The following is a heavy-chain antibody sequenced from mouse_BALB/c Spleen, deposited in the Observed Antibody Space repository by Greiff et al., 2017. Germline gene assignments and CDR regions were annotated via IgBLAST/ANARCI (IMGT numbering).Heavy chain of an antibody. V-gene: IGHV1-26*01. CDR2: INPYNGAT. CDR1: GYSFTGYY. J-gene: IGHJ1*01. Sequence: EVQLQQSGPELVKPGASVKISCKASGYSFTGYYMHWVKQSHVKSLEWIGRINPYNGATSYNQNFKDKASLTVDKSSSTAYMELHSLTSEDSAVYYCARNYGNWYFDVWGAGTTVTVSS. CDR3: ARNYGNWYFDV. D-gene: IGHD2-1*01.